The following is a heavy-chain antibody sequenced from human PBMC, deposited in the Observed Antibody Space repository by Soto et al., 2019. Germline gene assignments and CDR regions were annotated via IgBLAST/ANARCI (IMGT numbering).Heavy chain of an antibody. Sequence: SETLSLTCTVSGGSISSYYWSWIRQPPGKGLEWIGYIYYSGSTNYNPSLKSRVTISVDTSKNQFSLKLSSVTAADTAVYYCARDSGLRGFDYWGQGTLVTVSS. CDR2: IYYSGST. V-gene: IGHV4-59*01. CDR3: ARDSGLRGFDY. D-gene: IGHD4-17*01. J-gene: IGHJ4*02. CDR1: GGSISSYY.